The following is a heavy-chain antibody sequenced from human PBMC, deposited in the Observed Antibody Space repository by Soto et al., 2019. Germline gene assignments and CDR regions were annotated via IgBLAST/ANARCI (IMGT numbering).Heavy chain of an antibody. CDR3: ARRPQTTYYYDSSGYLNWFDP. D-gene: IGHD3-22*01. V-gene: IGHV3-23*01. CDR1: GFTFSSYA. Sequence: GGSLRLSCAASGFTFSSYAMTWVRRAPGKGLEGVSVISGSDGRTYSADSVKGRFTISRDNSKNTLYLQMNSLRAEDTAVYYCARRPQTTYYYDSSGYLNWFDPWGQGTLVTVSS. CDR2: ISGSDGRT. J-gene: IGHJ5*02.